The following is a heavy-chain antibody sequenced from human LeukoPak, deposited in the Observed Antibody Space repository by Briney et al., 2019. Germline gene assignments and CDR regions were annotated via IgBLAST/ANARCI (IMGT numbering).Heavy chain of an antibody. V-gene: IGHV3-7*03. Sequence: GGSLRLSCAASGFTFSTHWMIWLRQAPGKGLEWVANIKQDGSEKYYVDSVKGRFIISRDNAKNSLYLQMNSLRAEDTAVYYCANALGAHYFDSWGQGTLVTVCS. CDR3: ANALGAHYFDS. D-gene: IGHD1-26*01. CDR2: IKQDGSEK. CDR1: GFTFSTHW. J-gene: IGHJ4*02.